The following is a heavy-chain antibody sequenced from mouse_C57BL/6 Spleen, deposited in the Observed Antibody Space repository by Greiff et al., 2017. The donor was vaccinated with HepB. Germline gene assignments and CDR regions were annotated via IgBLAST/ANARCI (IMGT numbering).Heavy chain of an antibody. CDR3: ARGPLDY. CDR1: GFTFSSYA. V-gene: IGHV5-4*03. Sequence: EVKLQESGGGLVKPGGSLKLSCAASGFTFSSYAMSWVRQTPEKRLEWVATISDGGSYTYYPDNVKGRFTISRDNAKNNLYLQMSHLKSEDTAMYYCARGPLDYWGQGTTLTVSS. CDR2: ISDGGSYT. J-gene: IGHJ2*01.